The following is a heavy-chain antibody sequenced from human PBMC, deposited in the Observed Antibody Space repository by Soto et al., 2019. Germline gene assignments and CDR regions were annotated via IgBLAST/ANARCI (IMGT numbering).Heavy chain of an antibody. Sequence: EVQLVESGGGLVQPGGSLRLSCAASGFTFSSYSMNWVRQAPGKGLEWVSYISSSSSTIYYADSVKGRFTISRDNAKNSLYLQMNSLRDEDTAVYYCARDLPRYCSGGSCEFDPWGQGTLVTVSS. CDR2: ISSSSSTI. CDR1: GFTFSSYS. D-gene: IGHD2-15*01. J-gene: IGHJ5*02. V-gene: IGHV3-48*02. CDR3: ARDLPRYCSGGSCEFDP.